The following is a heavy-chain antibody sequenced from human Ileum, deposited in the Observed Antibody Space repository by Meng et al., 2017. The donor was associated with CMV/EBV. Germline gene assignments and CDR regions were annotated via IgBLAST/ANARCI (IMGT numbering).Heavy chain of an antibody. D-gene: IGHD5-24*01. J-gene: IGHJ4*02. CDR2: ISHSGRTI. V-gene: IGHV3-11*01. CDR3: VRRNGYLFDY. CDR1: GFIFSDYY. Sequence: GESLKISCAASGFIFSDYYMSWIRQAPGKGLEWVSYISHSGRTIIYSDPMKGRFSNYRDNAKNSLFLQMNGLRADDTTLYYCVRRNGYLFDYWGQGTLVTVSS.